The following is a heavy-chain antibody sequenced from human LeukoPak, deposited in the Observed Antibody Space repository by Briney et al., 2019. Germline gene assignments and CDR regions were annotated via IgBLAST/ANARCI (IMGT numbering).Heavy chain of an antibody. V-gene: IGHV5-51*01. CDR3: ARPPFT. CDR2: IYPGDSDT. J-gene: IGHJ3*01. Sequence: GESLKISCKGSGYTFTTNWIGWVRQMPGKGLEWMGIIYPGDSDTRYSPSFQGQVTISVDKSISTAYLQWSSLKATDTAMYYCARPPFTWGQGTMVTVSS. CDR1: GYTFTTNW.